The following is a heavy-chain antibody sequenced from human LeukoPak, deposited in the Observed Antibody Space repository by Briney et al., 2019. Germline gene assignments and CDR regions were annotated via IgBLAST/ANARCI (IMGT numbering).Heavy chain of an antibody. CDR3: ASGLRYFALYY. Sequence: SETLSLTCTVSGGSISSGSYYWIWIRQPAGKGLEWSGSISYSGSTNYNPSLKSRVPISVDTSKNQFSLKLSSVTAADTAVYYCASGLRYFALYYWGQGTLVTVSS. CDR2: ISYSGST. CDR1: GGSISSGSYY. V-gene: IGHV4-61*10. J-gene: IGHJ4*02. D-gene: IGHD3-9*01.